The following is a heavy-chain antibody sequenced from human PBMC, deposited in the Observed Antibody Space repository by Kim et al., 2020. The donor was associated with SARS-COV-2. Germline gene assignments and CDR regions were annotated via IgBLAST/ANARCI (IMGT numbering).Heavy chain of an antibody. CDR3: ARDGAAAGPYYFDS. D-gene: IGHD6-13*01. CDR1: GGSISSSSYY. Sequence: SETLSLTCTVSGGSISSSSYYWGWIRQPPGKGLEWIGSIYYSGSTYYNPSLKSRVTISVDTSKNQFSLKLSSVTAADTAVYYCARDGAAAGPYYFDSWG. CDR2: IYYSGST. J-gene: IGHJ4*01. V-gene: IGHV4-39*07.